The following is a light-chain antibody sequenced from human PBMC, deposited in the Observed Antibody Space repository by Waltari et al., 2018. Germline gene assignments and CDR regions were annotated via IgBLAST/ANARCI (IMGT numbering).Light chain of an antibody. CDR3: QSYDISLSAYV. CDR1: SYNIGAGFE. J-gene: IGLJ3*02. Sequence: QSVLTQPPSLSGAPGQRVTISGAGNSYNIGAGFEVHWYQQFPGSAPRLLISVNNNRPSGVPDRFSASKSGTSASLAVSGLQAQDEADYYCQSYDISLSAYVFGGGTKLTVL. V-gene: IGLV1-40*01. CDR2: VNN.